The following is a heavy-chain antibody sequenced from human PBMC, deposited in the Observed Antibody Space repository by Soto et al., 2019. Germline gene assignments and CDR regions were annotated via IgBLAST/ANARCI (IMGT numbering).Heavy chain of an antibody. D-gene: IGHD3-22*01. CDR3: SKDFDSDETSHGPNDY. V-gene: IGHV3-23*01. CDR1: GFSFSSYG. J-gene: IGHJ4*02. Sequence: EVHLLESGGGLVQPGGSLRLSCVASGFSFSSYGMRWVRQAPGKGLEWASIISGSGDAKYYADSVKGRFTISRDNSKNTMYLQMDSLRAEDTAVYYCSKDFDSDETSHGPNDYWGQGTLVTVSS. CDR2: ISGSGDAK.